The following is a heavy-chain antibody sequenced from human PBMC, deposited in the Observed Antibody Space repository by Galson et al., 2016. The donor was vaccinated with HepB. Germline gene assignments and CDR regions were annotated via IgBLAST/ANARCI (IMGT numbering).Heavy chain of an antibody. V-gene: IGHV4-59*04. CDR2: INHSGSS. CDR3: ARLHISGAFDV. D-gene: IGHD2-21*01. Sequence: SETLSLTCTVSGDSITNYFWSWIRQPPGKGLEWVGDINHSGSSDYNASLKSRVTMSVDTSKNQFSLRLTSVTAADTAVFYCARLHISGAFDVWGQGTLVTVSS. J-gene: IGHJ3*01. CDR1: GDSITNYF.